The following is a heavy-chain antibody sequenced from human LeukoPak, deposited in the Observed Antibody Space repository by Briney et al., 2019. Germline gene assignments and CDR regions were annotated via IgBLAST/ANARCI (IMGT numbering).Heavy chain of an antibody. CDR2: IIPLLGIA. V-gene: IGHV1-69*04. D-gene: IGHD2-2*02. CDR1: GGTFISYA. J-gene: IGHJ5*02. CDR3: ARVRCSSTSCYIINWFDP. Sequence: ASVKVSCKASGGTFISYAISWVRQAPGQGLEWMGRIIPLLGIANYAQKFQGRVTITADKSTSTAYMELSSMRSEDTAVYYCARVRCSSTSCYIINWFDPWGQGTLVTVSS.